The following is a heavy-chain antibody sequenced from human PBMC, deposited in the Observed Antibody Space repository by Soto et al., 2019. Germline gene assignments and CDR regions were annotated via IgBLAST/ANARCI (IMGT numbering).Heavy chain of an antibody. V-gene: IGHV3-7*05. D-gene: IGHD2-15*01. CDR2: INQDGSAK. CDR3: GRGFGGTH. CDR1: GFTVNNYY. Sequence: EVQLVESGGGLVQPGVSLRLSCAASGFTVNNYYMVWVRQAPGRGLEWVANINQDGSAKYYVDSVKGRFTISRDNAKSSLYLQINSLRAEDTATYYCGRGFGGTHWGQGSLVTVSS. J-gene: IGHJ4*02.